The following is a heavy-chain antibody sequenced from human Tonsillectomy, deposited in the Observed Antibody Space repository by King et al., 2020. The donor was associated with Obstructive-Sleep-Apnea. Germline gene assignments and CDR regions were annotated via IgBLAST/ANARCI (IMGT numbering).Heavy chain of an antibody. CDR3: ARGVELATVTTLGVGWFDP. V-gene: IGHV4-31*03. J-gene: IGHJ5*02. D-gene: IGHD4-17*01. CDR1: GGSISSGGYY. CDR2: INYIGST. Sequence: QLQESGPGLVKPSQTLSLTCTVSGGSISSGGYYWSWIRQHPGKGLEWIGYINYIGSTYNNPSLKCRVTISVDTSKNQFSLKLSSVTAADTAVYYCARGVELATVTTLGVGWFDPWGQGTLVTVSS.